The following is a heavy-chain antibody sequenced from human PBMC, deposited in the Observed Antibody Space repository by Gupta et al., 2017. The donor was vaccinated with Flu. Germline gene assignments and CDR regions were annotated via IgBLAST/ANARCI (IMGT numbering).Heavy chain of an antibody. CDR1: GFTFSNAW. D-gene: IGHD5-12*01. CDR3: TTGYSSAWHDGY. V-gene: IGHV3-15*01. CDR2: IRSKADGETT. Sequence: EVQLVESGGGWVEPGGSLGLSCAASGFTFSNAWMIWVRQAPGKGLEWIGRIRSKADGETTDYAAPMKGRFSISRDDSKNTLYLQTNSLKTEDTAVYYCTTGYSSAWHDGYWGRGTLVTVPS. J-gene: IGHJ4*02.